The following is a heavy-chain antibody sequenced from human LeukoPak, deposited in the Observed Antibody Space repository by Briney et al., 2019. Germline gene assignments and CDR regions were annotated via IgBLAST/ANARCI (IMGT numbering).Heavy chain of an antibody. D-gene: IGHD2-21*02. CDR1: GFTFSSYT. Sequence: GGSLRLSCAASGFTFSSYTMSWVRQAPGKGLEWVSTITTSDGNTYYADSVKGRFTVSRDNSKNTLYLQMNSLRAEDTAVYYCARASYCGGDCYPKFYYYYGMDVWGQGTTVTVSS. CDR2: ITTSDGNT. J-gene: IGHJ6*02. V-gene: IGHV3-23*01. CDR3: ARASYCGGDCYPKFYYYYGMDV.